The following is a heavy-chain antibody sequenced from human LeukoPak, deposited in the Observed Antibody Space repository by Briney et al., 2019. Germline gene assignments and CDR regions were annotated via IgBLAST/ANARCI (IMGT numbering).Heavy chain of an antibody. CDR1: SVSISRFY. J-gene: IGHJ4*02. V-gene: IGHV4-4*09. D-gene: IGHD6-19*01. CDR2: IYSGVPT. Sequence: KTSETLSLTCTTSSVSISRFYWSWLRQPPGRGLEGIGNIYSGVPTYFNPSLKSRVIISVDTSKNQFSMNLTSGPAADTAMYYCVQTIGWPGFDYWGQGILVTVSS. CDR3: VQTIGWPGFDY.